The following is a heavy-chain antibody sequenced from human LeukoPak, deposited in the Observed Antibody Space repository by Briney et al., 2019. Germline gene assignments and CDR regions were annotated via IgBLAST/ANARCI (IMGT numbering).Heavy chain of an antibody. J-gene: IGHJ4*02. V-gene: IGHV4-34*01. Sequence: SETLSLTCAVYGGSFSGYYWSWIRQPPGKGLEWIGEINHSGSTNYNPSLKSRVTISVDTSKNQFSLKLSSVTAADTAVYYCAREVPGPTYFDYRGQGTLVTVSS. CDR3: AREVPGPTYFDY. CDR1: GGSFSGYY. CDR2: INHSGST.